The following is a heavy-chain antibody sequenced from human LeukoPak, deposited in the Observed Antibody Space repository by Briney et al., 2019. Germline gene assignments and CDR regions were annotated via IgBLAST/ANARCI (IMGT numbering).Heavy chain of an antibody. J-gene: IGHJ4*02. CDR3: AKDNCSSTSCPIDY. CDR1: GFTFSSYA. Sequence: GGSLRLSCAASGFTFSSYAMSWVRQAPGKGREWVSAISGSGGSTYYADSVKGRFTISRDNSKNTLYLQMNSLRAEDTAVYYCAKDNCSSTSCPIDYWGQGTLVTVSS. V-gene: IGHV3-23*01. CDR2: ISGSGGST. D-gene: IGHD2-2*01.